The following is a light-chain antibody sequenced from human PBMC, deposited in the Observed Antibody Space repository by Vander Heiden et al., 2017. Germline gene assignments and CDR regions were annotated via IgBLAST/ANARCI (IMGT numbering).Light chain of an antibody. CDR1: KLGNKY. J-gene: IGLJ2*01. CDR2: QDS. Sequence: SYELTQPPSVSLSPGQTASITCSGDKLGNKYACWYQQRPGQSPVLVIYQDSKRPSGIPERFSGSNSGNTATLTISETQAMDEANYYCQAWDSNTAVFGGGTKLSVL. V-gene: IGLV3-1*01. CDR3: QAWDSNTAV.